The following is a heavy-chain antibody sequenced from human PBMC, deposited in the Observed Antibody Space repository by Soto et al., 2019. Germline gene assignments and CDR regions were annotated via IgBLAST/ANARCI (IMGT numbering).Heavy chain of an antibody. D-gene: IGHD3-3*02. Sequence: EVQLVESGGGLVQPGGSLRLSCAVSGFISSTYWMYWVRQDPGKGLVWVSRINSKGSRTDYADFVKGRFTISRDSARNTVYLQMNNLRAEDTAVYYCARDTETLGPRANDALDIWGQGTMVTVSS. CDR3: ARDTETLGPRANDALDI. CDR1: GFISSTYW. CDR2: INSKGSRT. J-gene: IGHJ3*02. V-gene: IGHV3-74*01.